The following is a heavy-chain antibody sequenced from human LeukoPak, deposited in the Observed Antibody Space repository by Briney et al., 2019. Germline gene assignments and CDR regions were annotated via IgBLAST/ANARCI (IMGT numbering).Heavy chain of an antibody. V-gene: IGHV1-69*13. D-gene: IGHD6-19*01. J-gene: IGHJ1*01. CDR2: IIPIFGTA. CDR1: GYTFTNYA. Sequence: SVKVSCKASGYTFTNYAMNWVRQAPGQGLEWMGGIIPIFGTANYAQKFQGRVTITADESTSTAYMELSSLRSEDTAMYYCTRGGPVAGTHKYFQHWGQGTLVTVSS. CDR3: TRGGPVAGTHKYFQH.